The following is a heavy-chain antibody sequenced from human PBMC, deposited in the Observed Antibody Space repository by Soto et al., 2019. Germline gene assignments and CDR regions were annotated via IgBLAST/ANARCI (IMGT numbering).Heavy chain of an antibody. V-gene: IGHV4-59*01. J-gene: IGHJ4*02. Sequence: QVHLQESGPGLVKPSETLSLTCTVSGGSINGYYWNWIRQPPGKGLEWLGYVYFSGRTHYNPSLKPRLTISVDTSKKQFSLKLSSVTAADTAVYFCARQEAVPGTPFDSWGQATLVSVSS. CDR1: GGSINGYY. D-gene: IGHD6-19*01. CDR2: VYFSGRT. CDR3: ARQEAVPGTPFDS.